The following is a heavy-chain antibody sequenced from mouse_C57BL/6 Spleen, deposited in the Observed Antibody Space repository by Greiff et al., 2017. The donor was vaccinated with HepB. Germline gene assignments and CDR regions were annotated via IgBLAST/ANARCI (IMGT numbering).Heavy chain of an antibody. D-gene: IGHD1-1*01. CDR3: TNYCGSSSFAY. CDR2: ISSGGDYI. V-gene: IGHV5-9-1*02. CDR1: GFTFSSYA. J-gene: IGHJ3*01. Sequence: EVKLMESGEGLVKPGGSLKLSCAASGFTFSSYAMSWVRQTPEKRLEWVAYISSGGDYIYYADTVKGRFTISRDNARNTLYLQMSSLKSEDTAMYYCTNYCGSSSFAYWGQGTLVTVSA.